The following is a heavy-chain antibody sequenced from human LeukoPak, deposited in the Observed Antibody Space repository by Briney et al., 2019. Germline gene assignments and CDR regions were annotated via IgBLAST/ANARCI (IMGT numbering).Heavy chain of an antibody. CDR2: ISGSGGST. CDR1: GFTFSSYA. Sequence: GGSLRLSCAASGFTFSSYAMIWVRQAPGKGLEWVSAISGSGGSTYYADSVKGRFTISRDNSKNTLYLQMNSLRAEDTAVYYCAKDRRGYSYGLGTVAFDIWGQGTMVTVSS. J-gene: IGHJ3*02. V-gene: IGHV3-23*01. CDR3: AKDRRGYSYGLGTVAFDI. D-gene: IGHD5-18*01.